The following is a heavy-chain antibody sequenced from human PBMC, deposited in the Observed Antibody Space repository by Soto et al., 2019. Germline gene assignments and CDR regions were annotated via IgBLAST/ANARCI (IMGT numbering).Heavy chain of an antibody. CDR3: ARSTSSSYYGLDV. V-gene: IGHV4-59*01. D-gene: IGHD1-26*01. Sequence: QVQLQESGPGLVKPSETLSLTCSVSGGSISSYYWTWIRQPPGKGLEWIGNIYNSVNTNYNPSLKSRVTISLDTSKHQFSLKLTSVTAADTAVYYCARSTSSSYYGLDVWGQWTTVTVSS. J-gene: IGHJ6*02. CDR1: GGSISSYY. CDR2: IYNSVNT.